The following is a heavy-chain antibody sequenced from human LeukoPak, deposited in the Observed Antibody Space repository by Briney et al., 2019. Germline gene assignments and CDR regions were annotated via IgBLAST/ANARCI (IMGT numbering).Heavy chain of an antibody. CDR3: ARDPGTAMVLDAFDI. CDR2: VNPEETTT. D-gene: IGHD5-18*01. CDR1: EFTLSSFW. V-gene: IGHV3-74*01. Sequence: GGSLRLSCADSEFTLSSFWIHWVRQAPGKGLEWVSRVNPEETTTTYADSVKGRFTISRDNSKNTLYLQMNSLRAEETAVYYCARDPGTAMVLDAFDIWGQGTMVTVSS. J-gene: IGHJ3*02.